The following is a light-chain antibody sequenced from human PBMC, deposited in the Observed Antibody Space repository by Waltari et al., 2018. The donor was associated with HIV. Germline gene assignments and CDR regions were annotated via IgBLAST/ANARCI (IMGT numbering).Light chain of an antibody. CDR2: SVS. V-gene: IGKV1-9*01. CDR1: QAVGSY. J-gene: IGKJ4*01. Sequence: IQLTQSPSFLSASVGESLPITCRATQAVGSYLAWYQQKPGKAPNLLIYSVSILQTGVPSRFSGSGSGTEFTLTITGLQPEDFATYYCQQLKTYPLSFGGGTKVEIK. CDR3: QQLKTYPLS.